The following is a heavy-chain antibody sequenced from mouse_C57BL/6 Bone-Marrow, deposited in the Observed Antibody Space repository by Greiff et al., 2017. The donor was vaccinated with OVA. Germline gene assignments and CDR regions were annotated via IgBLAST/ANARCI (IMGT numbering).Heavy chain of an antibody. V-gene: IGHV1-85*01. Sequence: VKLMESGPELVKPGASVKLSCKASGYTFTSYDINWVKQRPGQGLEWIGWIYPRDGSTKYNEKFKGKATLTVDKSSSTAYMELRSLTSEDSAVYYCATRGGYYDYYAMDYWGQGTSVTVSS. J-gene: IGHJ4*01. D-gene: IGHD2-3*01. CDR2: IYPRDGST. CDR3: ATRGGYYDYYAMDY. CDR1: GYTFTSYD.